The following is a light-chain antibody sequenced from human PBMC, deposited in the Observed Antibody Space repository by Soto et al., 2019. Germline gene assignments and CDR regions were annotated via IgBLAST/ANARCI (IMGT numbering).Light chain of an antibody. Sequence: QSVLTQPASVSGSPGQSITVSCTGTSSDVGTYNFVSWYQQHPGKAPKLMIYDVNNRPSGVSNRFSGSKSGNTASLTISGLQAEDEADYYCSSYTTSSTRVVFGGGTKVTVL. CDR2: DVN. CDR1: SSDVGTYNF. J-gene: IGLJ2*01. CDR3: SSYTTSSTRVV. V-gene: IGLV2-14*01.